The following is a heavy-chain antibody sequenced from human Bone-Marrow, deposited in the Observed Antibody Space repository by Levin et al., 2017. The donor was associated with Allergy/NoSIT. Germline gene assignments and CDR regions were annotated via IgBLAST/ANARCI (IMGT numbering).Heavy chain of an antibody. V-gene: IGHV4-31*03. D-gene: IGHD5/OR15-5a*01. J-gene: IGHJ3*01. CDR3: ARDLRAGGPFDV. CDR2: IFYTGST. Sequence: SQTLSLTCTVSGDSIGSSSHYWSWIRHHPGKGLEWIGYIFYTGSTFYNLSLKSRLHLSIDTSQNQLSLRLSSVTAADTAVYYCARDLRAGGPFDVWGQGTMVTVSS. CDR1: GDSIGSSSHY.